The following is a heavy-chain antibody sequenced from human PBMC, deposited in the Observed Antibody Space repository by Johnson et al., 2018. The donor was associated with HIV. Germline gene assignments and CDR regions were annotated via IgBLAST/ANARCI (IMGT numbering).Heavy chain of an antibody. Sequence: QMLLVESGGGVVQPGRSLRLSCAASGFIFSNYGMHWVRQAPGKGLEWVAVVSDDGSNTYYSDSLKGRFTISRDNSKNTLDLQMNSLRGEDTAVYYCAKGLTFFGVAMINAPLDIWGQGTMVTVSS. V-gene: IGHV3-30*18. J-gene: IGHJ3*02. CDR3: AKGLTFFGVAMINAPLDI. D-gene: IGHD3-3*01. CDR2: VSDDGSNT. CDR1: GFIFSNYG.